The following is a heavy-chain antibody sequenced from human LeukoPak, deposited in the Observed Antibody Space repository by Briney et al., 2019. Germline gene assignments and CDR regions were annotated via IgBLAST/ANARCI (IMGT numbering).Heavy chain of an antibody. D-gene: IGHD6-13*01. CDR1: GFTFSSYG. J-gene: IGHJ4*02. Sequence: PGGSLRLSCAASGFTFSSYGMSWVRQAPGKGLEWVSAISGSGGSTYYADSVKGRFTISRDNSKNTLYLQMNSLRAEDTAVYYCARVYLSQQLVPGLDYWGQGTLVTVSS. V-gene: IGHV3-23*01. CDR2: ISGSGGST. CDR3: ARVYLSQQLVPGLDY.